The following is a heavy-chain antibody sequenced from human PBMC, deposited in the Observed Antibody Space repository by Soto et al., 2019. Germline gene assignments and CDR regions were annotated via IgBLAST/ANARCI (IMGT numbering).Heavy chain of an antibody. CDR2: INHSGST. Sequence: SETLSLTCAVYGGSFSGYYWSWIRQPPGKGLEWIGEINHSGSTNYNPSLKSRVTISVDTSKNQFSLKLSSVTAADTAVYYCARLPPNWNDAFDIWGQGTMVTVSS. D-gene: IGHD1-1*01. V-gene: IGHV4-34*01. J-gene: IGHJ3*02. CDR1: GGSFSGYY. CDR3: ARLPPNWNDAFDI.